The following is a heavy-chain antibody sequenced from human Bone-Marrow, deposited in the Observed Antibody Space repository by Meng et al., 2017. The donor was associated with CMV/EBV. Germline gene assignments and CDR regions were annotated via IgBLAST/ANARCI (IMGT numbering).Heavy chain of an antibody. CDR1: GFTFSSYS. J-gene: IGHJ2*01. Sequence: GESLKISCAASGFTFSSYSMNWVRQAPGKGLEWVANIKQDGSEKYYVDSVKGRFTISRDNAKNSLYLQMNSLRAEDTAVYYCARRNWYFDLWGRGTLV. CDR3: ARRNWYFDL. V-gene: IGHV3-7*01. CDR2: IKQDGSEK.